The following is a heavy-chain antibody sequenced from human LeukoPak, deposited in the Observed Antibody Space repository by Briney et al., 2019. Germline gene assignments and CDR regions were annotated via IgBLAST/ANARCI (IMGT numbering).Heavy chain of an antibody. J-gene: IGHJ4*02. Sequence: SETLSLTCTVSGGSISSYYWSWIRQPAGKGLEWIGRIYTSGSTNYNPSLKSRVTMSVDTSKNQFSLKLSSVTAADTAVYYCARGGATVTGPPYYFDYWGQGTLVTVSS. CDR3: ARGGATVTGPPYYFDY. CDR1: GGSISSYY. CDR2: IYTSGST. V-gene: IGHV4-4*07. D-gene: IGHD4-17*01.